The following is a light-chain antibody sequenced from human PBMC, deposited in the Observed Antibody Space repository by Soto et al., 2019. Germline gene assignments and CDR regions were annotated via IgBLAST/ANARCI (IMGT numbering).Light chain of an antibody. CDR3: QQCNNWHTIK. CDR1: QSVVKC. Sequence: EIVLTQSPATLSLSPGERATLSCRASQSVVKCLAWYQQKPGQAPRLLIYDVSSRAPGIPARFSGSGSGTDFTLTISSLEPEDFGVYYCQQCNNWHTIKLGQGTRLEIK. J-gene: IGKJ5*01. V-gene: IGKV3-11*01. CDR2: DVS.